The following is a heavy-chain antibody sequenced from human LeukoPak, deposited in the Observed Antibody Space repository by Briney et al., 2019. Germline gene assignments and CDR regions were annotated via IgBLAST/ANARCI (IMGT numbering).Heavy chain of an antibody. D-gene: IGHD5-12*01. CDR2: IGISSGNT. J-gene: IGHJ4*01. CDR1: GFNFIDYS. Sequence: GGSLRLSCPASGFNFIDYSMNWVRQAPGKGLEWISYIGISSGNTKYADSVKGRFTISRDKARNSLYLQMNSLRAEDTAVYYCARDHRYAFDNWGHGTLVTVSS. CDR3: ARDHRYAFDN. V-gene: IGHV3-48*01.